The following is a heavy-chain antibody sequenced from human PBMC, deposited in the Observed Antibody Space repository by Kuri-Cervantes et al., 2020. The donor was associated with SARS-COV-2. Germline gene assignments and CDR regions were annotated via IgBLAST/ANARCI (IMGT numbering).Heavy chain of an antibody. Sequence: GGSLRLSCAASGFTFRSYEMNWVRQAPGKGLEWISYISSSGGAIHYADSVKGRFTISRDDAKNSLYLQMNSLRAEDTAVYYCARDGYGMDVWGQGTTVTVSS. J-gene: IGHJ6*02. CDR3: ARDGYGMDV. CDR2: ISSSGGAI. CDR1: GFTFRSYE. V-gene: IGHV3-48*03.